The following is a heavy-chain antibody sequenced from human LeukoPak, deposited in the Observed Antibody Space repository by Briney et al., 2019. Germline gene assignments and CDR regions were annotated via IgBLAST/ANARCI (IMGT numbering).Heavy chain of an antibody. CDR3: ARSAYYDRSDYYHDY. V-gene: IGHV3-74*01. CDR1: GFTFIRYW. D-gene: IGHD3-22*01. Sequence: GGSLRLSCAASGFTFIRYWIHWVRQAPGRGLVWVSRINTDGSSTTYADSVKGRFTISRDNAKNTLYLQMNSLRAEDTAVYYCARSAYYDRSDYYHDYWRQGTLVTVSS. CDR2: INTDGSST. J-gene: IGHJ4*01.